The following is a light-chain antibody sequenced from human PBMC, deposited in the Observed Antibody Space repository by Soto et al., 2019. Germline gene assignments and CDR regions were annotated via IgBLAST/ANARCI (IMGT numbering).Light chain of an antibody. CDR3: QVWDSSTAV. CDR2: RDT. CDR1: NIGSKS. V-gene: IGLV3-9*01. Sequence: SYELTQPLSVSVALGQTARITCGGNNIGSKSVHWYQQKPGQAPVLVIYRDTNRPSGIPERFSGSKSWNTATLTISGAQAGDEVDYYCQVWDSSTAVFGGGTKVTVL. J-gene: IGLJ2*01.